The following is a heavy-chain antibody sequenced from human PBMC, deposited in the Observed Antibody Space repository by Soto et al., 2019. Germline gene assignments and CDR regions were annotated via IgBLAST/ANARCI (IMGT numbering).Heavy chain of an antibody. J-gene: IGHJ6*02. CDR2: ISARNDNT. CDR1: GYPFTNYG. D-gene: IGHD4-17*01. Sequence: ASVKVSCKASGYPFTNYGISWVRQAPGQGLEWMGWISARNDNTHYGQKLQGRVTMTTDTSTSTAYLELRSLGSDDTAMYYCAIDYGDYTRGGGFDVRGQRTTVTSSS. CDR3: AIDYGDYTRGGGFDV. V-gene: IGHV1-18*01.